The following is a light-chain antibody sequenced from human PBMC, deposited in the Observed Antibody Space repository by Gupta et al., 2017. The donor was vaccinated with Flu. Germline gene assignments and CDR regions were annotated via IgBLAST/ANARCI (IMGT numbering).Light chain of an antibody. V-gene: IGKV4-1*01. CDR3: HQYFDTPQT. CDR1: QSGLYSSDNKNY. CDR2: WAS. J-gene: IGKJ1*01. Sequence: SLGERATISCKSSQSGLYSSDNKNYLAWYQQKPGQPPKLLIYWASTRESGVPDRFSGSGSGTGFTLTISRLQAEDVAVYYCHQYFDTPQTFGQGTXVEIQ.